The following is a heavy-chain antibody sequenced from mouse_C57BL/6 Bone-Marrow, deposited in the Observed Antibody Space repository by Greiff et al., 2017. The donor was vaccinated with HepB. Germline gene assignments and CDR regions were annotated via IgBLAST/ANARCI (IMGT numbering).Heavy chain of an antibody. CDR2: ISNLAYSI. V-gene: IGHV5-15*01. J-gene: IGHJ1*03. CDR3: ARRWYFDV. CDR1: GFTFSDYG. Sequence: EVKVVESGGGLVQPGGSLKLSCAASGFTFSDYGMAWVRQAPRKGLEWVAFISNLAYSIYYADTVTGRVTISREKAKNTLYLEMSSLRSEDTAMYYCARRWYFDVWGTGTTVTVSS.